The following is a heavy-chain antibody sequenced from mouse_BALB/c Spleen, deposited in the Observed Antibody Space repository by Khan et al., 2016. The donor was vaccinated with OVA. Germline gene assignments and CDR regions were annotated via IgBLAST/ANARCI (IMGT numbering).Heavy chain of an antibody. J-gene: IGHJ3*01. CDR1: GYTFTSYY. D-gene: IGHD2-2*01. CDR2: INPNNGGT. CDR3: TRSGYGSFAY. Sequence: QVQLQQSGAELVKPGASVKLSCKASGYTFTSYYMYWVKQRPGQGLEWIGEINPNNGGTNFNEKFKSKATLTVDKSSSTAYMQLNNLTSEDSAVYYCTRSGYGSFAYWGQGTLVTVS. V-gene: IGHV1S81*02.